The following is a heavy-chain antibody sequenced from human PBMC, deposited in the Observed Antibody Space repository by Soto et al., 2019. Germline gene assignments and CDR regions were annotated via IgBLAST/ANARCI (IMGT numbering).Heavy chain of an antibody. D-gene: IGHD6-13*01. V-gene: IGHV1-2*02. CDR3: VLEAAPLLELFNY. Sequence: ASVKVSCKASGYTFTGYYMHWVRQAPGQGLEWMGWINPNSGGTNYAQKFQGRVTMTRDTSISTAYMELSRLRSDDTAVYYCVLEAAPLLELFNYWGQGTLVTVSS. CDR2: INPNSGGT. CDR1: GYTFTGYY. J-gene: IGHJ4*02.